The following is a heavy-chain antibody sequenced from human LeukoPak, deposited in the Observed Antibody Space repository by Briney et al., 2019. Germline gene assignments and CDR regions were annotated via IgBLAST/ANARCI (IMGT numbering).Heavy chain of an antibody. J-gene: IGHJ4*02. CDR1: GGSISSSSYF. CDR2: VHYSGST. CDR3: ASRLRGLLLGEYHYFDY. Sequence: SETLSLTCSVSGGSISSSSYFWGWIRQPPGKGLEWIASVHYSGSTYYNPSLKSRLTISVDTSKNQFSLKLSSVTAADTAVYYCASRLRGLLLGEYHYFDYWGQGTLVTVSS. D-gene: IGHD3-22*01. V-gene: IGHV4-39*01.